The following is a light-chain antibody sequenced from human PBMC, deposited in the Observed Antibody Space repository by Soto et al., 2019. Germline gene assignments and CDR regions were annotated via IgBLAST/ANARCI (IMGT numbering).Light chain of an antibody. CDR1: QGIRNY. J-gene: IGKJ4*01. CDR2: DAS. Sequence: DIQMTQSPSSLSASVGDRVTITCQASQGIRNYLNWLQQKRGKAPKILIYDASNLQTGVPSRFTGNGAGTDFSFTISSLQPADVATYYCQPSNTLPLTFGGGTKVEIK. V-gene: IGKV1-33*01. CDR3: QPSNTLPLT.